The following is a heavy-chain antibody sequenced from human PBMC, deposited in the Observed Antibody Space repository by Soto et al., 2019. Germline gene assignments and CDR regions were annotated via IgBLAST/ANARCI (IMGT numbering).Heavy chain of an antibody. D-gene: IGHD3-9*01. CDR3: ARVPYYDILTGGYGMDV. Sequence: ASVKVSCKASGYTFTGYYMHWVRQAPGQGLEWMGWINPNSGGPNYAQKFQGWVTMTRDTSISTAYMELSRLRSDDTAVYYCARVPYYDILTGGYGMDVWGQGTTVTVSS. CDR2: INPNSGGP. V-gene: IGHV1-2*04. J-gene: IGHJ6*02. CDR1: GYTFTGYY.